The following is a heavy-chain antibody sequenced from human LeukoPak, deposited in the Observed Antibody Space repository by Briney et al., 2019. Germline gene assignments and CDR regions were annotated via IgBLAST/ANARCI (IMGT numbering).Heavy chain of an antibody. V-gene: IGHV3-21*01. J-gene: IGHJ6*02. CDR3: ARDPPPSGWYRRYYYYGMDV. CDR1: GFTFSSYS. D-gene: IGHD6-19*01. Sequence: GGSLRLSCAASGFTFSSYSMNWVRQAPGKGLEWVSSISSSSSYIYYADSVKGRFTISRDNAKNTLYLQMNSLRAEDTAVYYCARDPPPSGWYRRYYYYGMDVWGQGTTVTVSS. CDR2: ISSSSSYI.